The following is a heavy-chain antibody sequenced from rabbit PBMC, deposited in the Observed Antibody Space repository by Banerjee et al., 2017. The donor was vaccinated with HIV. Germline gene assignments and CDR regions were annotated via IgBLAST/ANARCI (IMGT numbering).Heavy chain of an antibody. CDR1: GFSFNSNYY. Sequence: QSLEESGGDLVKPGASLTLTCTASGFSFNSNYYISWVRQAPGKGLEWIACIYAGSSGTTYYASWAKGRFTISKTSSTTVTLQMTSLTAADTATYFCARAGGFENYFNLWGPGTLVTVS. J-gene: IGHJ4*01. D-gene: IGHD1-1*01. V-gene: IGHV1S40*01. CDR2: IYAGSSGTT. CDR3: ARAGGFENYFNL.